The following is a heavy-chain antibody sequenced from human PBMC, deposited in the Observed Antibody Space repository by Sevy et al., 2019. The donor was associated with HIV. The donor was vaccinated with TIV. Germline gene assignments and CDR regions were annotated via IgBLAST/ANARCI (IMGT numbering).Heavy chain of an antibody. CDR3: ARVVAYCTGGSCFPGYYYGMDV. CDR2: IGSSSSYI. CDR1: GFTFSSYN. V-gene: IGHV3-21*01. J-gene: IGHJ6*02. Sequence: GGSPRLSCAASGFTFSSYNMNWVRQAPGKGLEWVSSIGSSSSYIYYTDSVKGRFTVSRDNAKNSLYLQMNSLRAEDTAVYYCARVVAYCTGGSCFPGYYYGMDVWGQGTTVTVSS. D-gene: IGHD2-15*01.